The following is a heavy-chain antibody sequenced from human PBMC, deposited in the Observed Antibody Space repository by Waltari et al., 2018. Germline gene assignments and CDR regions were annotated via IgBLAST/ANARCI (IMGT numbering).Heavy chain of an antibody. CDR3: AREGLTEEAAY. Sequence: EIQLVESGGDLVQPGGSLRLSCVTSGFPFHNFWRAWVRQVPGKGLQGLAHRKHDGRETYHVDSVKGRFTISRDNARNSLYLEMDRLRVEDTGVYYCAREGLTEEAAYWGQGTLVTVSS. CDR1: GFPFHNFW. V-gene: IGHV3-7*01. J-gene: IGHJ4*02. D-gene: IGHD4-4*01. CDR2: RKHDGRET.